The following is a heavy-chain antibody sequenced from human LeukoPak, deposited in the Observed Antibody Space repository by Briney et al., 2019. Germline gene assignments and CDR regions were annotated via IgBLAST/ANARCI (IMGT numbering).Heavy chain of an antibody. Sequence: PSETLSLTCTVSGGSISSSSYYWGWIRQPPGKGLEWIGSIYNSGSTYYNPSLKSRVTISVDTSKNQYSLNLSSVTAADTAVYYCARAHALGGSGSYWFDPWGQGTLVTVSS. V-gene: IGHV4-39*07. CDR1: GGSISSSSYY. CDR3: ARAHALGGSGSYWFDP. J-gene: IGHJ5*02. D-gene: IGHD3-10*01. CDR2: IYNSGST.